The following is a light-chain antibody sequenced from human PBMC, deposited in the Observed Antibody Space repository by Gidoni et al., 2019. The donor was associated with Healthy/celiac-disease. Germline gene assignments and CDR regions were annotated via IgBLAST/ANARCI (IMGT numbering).Light chain of an antibody. Sequence: VSLGERATINCKSSQSVLYSSNNKNYLAWYQQKPGQPPKLLIYWASTRESGVPDRFSGSGSGTEFTLTISSLQAEDVAVYYCQQYYSTPVTFXPXTKVEIK. J-gene: IGKJ3*01. V-gene: IGKV4-1*01. CDR3: QQYYSTPVT. CDR2: WAS. CDR1: QSVLYSSNNKNY.